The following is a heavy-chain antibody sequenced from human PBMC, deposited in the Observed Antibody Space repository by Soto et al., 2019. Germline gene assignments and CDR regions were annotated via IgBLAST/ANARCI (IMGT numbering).Heavy chain of an antibody. J-gene: IGHJ4*02. D-gene: IGHD3-22*01. V-gene: IGHV3-53*01. CDR2: IYSGGST. CDR3: ARQYYDSSGWYFDY. CDR1: GFTVSSNY. Sequence: GSLRLSCAASGFTVSSNYMSWVRQAPGKGLEWVSVIYSGGSTYYADSVKGRFTISRDNSKNTLYLQMNSLRAEDTAVYYCARQYYDSSGWYFDYWGQGTLVTVSS.